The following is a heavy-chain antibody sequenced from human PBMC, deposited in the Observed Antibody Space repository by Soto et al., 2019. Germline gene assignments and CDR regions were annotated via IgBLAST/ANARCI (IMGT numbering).Heavy chain of an antibody. D-gene: IGHD4-17*01. CDR2: IITIFGTA. V-gene: IGHV1-69*01. J-gene: IGHJ3*02. CDR1: GGTFSSYG. Sequence: QVQLVQSGAEVKKPGSSVKVSCKASGGTFSSYGISWVRQAPGQGLEWMGGIITIFGTANSAQKFQGRVKNTADESTSTGYMELSSLRSEDTAVYYCATPRGHDYGDFGAFDIWGQGKMVTGSS. CDR3: ATPRGHDYGDFGAFDI.